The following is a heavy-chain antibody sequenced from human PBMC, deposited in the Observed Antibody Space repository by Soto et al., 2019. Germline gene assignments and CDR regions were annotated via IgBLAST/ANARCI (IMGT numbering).Heavy chain of an antibody. CDR3: ARDQLYYNDISGRPLNAFDV. Sequence: GGSLRLSCSASGFTFSNYGMNWVRQAPGKGLEWVSYIGIGSSTKYYADSVKGRFTISRDNAKNSLYLQMNSLRAEDTAVYYCARDQLYYNDISGRPLNAFDVWGQGAMVTVSS. V-gene: IGHV3-48*01. D-gene: IGHD3-22*01. CDR1: GFTFSNYG. CDR2: IGIGSSTK. J-gene: IGHJ3*01.